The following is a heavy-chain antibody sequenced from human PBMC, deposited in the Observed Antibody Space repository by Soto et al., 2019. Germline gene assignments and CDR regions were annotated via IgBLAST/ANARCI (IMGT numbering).Heavy chain of an antibody. CDR1: GFTFSNHP. CDR3: ARGSSSSSYSPLLD. D-gene: IGHD2-15*01. J-gene: IGHJ4*02. V-gene: IGHV3-64*01. CDR2: ISSDGGST. Sequence: EVQLVESGGGLVQPGGSLRLSCVASGFTFSNHPMHWARQAPGQGLEYVSTISSDGGSTYYANSVKGRFTISRDNSKNTLYVQMGSLRAEDMAVYYCARGSSSSSYSPLLDWGQGTLVTVSS.